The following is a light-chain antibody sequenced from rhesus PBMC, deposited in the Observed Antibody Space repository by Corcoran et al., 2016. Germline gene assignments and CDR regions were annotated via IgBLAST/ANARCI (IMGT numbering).Light chain of an antibody. V-gene: IGKV1S12*01. CDR1: QNIYSN. Sequence: DIQMTQSPSALSASVGDRVTISCRASQNIYSNLAWYQQKPGKAPKLLIYAASSLQTGCPTRFSGSGSGTDFTLTSSSLQPEDSAAYYCQHYYDNPRTFGQGTKVEIK. CDR3: QHYYDNPRT. J-gene: IGKJ1*01. CDR2: AAS.